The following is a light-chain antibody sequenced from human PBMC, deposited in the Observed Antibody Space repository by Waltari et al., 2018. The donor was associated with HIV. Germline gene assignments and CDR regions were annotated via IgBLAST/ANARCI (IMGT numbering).Light chain of an antibody. J-gene: IGKJ2*01. CDR2: QAS. CDR1: QSVGSY. CDR3: QQYHTFLT. Sequence: DIHMAQSPSTLAASVGDRVTITCWASQSVGSYLAWYQRKPGKAPKLLIYQASSLERGVTSRFSASGSGTYFTLTITSLQPDDFATYYCQQYHTFLTFGQGTDLE. V-gene: IGKV1-5*03.